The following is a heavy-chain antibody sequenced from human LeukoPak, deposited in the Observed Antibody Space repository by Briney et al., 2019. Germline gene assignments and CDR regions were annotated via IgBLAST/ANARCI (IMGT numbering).Heavy chain of an antibody. J-gene: IGHJ4*02. CDR3: ARERFQWLAHFDY. CDR1: GYTFTSYG. V-gene: IGHV1-18*04. D-gene: IGHD6-19*01. CDR2: ISAYNGNT. Sequence: ASVKVSCKASGYTFTSYGISWVRQAPGQGLEWMGWISAYNGNTNYAQKLQGRVTMTTDTSTSTAYVELRSLRSDDTAVYYCARERFQWLAHFDYWGQGTLVTVSS.